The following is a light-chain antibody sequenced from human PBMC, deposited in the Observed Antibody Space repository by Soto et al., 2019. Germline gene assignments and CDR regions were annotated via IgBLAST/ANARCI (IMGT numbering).Light chain of an antibody. J-gene: IGKJ4*01. CDR2: DAS. CDR3: QQFNNYPLT. Sequence: AIQLTQSPCTLPASVVARVTITCRASQGISSALAWYQQKPGKAPKLLIYDASSLESGVPSRFSGSGSGTDFTLTISSLQPEDFATYYCQQFNNYPLTFGGGTKVDIK. V-gene: IGKV1D-13*01. CDR1: QGISSA.